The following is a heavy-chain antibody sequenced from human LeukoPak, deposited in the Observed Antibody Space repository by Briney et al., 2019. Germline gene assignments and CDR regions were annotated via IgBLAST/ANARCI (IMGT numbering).Heavy chain of an antibody. CDR1: GFTFSDYG. CDR2: IRYDGGNK. J-gene: IGHJ4*02. CDR3: AKDGSWNLYYFDF. V-gene: IGHV3-30*02. D-gene: IGHD1-1*01. Sequence: GGSLRLSCEASGFTFSDYGMHWVRQAPGKGLEWVASIRYDGGNKYHADSVKGRFTISRDNSKSTLYLQMNSLRVEDTAVYYCAKDGSWNLYYFDFWGQGTLVTVSS.